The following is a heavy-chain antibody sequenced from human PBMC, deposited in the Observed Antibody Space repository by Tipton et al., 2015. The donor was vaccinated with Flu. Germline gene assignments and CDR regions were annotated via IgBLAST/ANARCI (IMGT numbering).Heavy chain of an antibody. CDR1: GGAISTGTYY. Sequence: TLSLTCTVSGGAISTGTYYWTWIRQPAGKGLEWIGRIYTSGSPTYNPSLKSRVTISVDTSKNQFSLEMRSVTAADMAVYYCARRDFSNYVSDPKNWFDRWGQGTLVTVSS. D-gene: IGHD4-11*01. V-gene: IGHV4-61*02. J-gene: IGHJ5*02. CDR2: IYTSGSP. CDR3: ARRDFSNYVSDPKNWFDR.